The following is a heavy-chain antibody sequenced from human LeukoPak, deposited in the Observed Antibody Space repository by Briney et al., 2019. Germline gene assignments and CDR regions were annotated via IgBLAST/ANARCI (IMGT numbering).Heavy chain of an antibody. CDR1: GGSISSSSYY. CDR3: ARHEGIAARPGWFDP. CDR2: IYYSGST. Sequence: SETLSLTCTVSGGSISSSSYYWGWIRQPPGKGLEWIGSIYYSGSTYYNPSLKSRVTISVDTSKNQFSLKLSSVTAADTAVYYCARHEGIAARPGWFDPWGQGTLVAVSS. V-gene: IGHV4-39*01. J-gene: IGHJ5*02. D-gene: IGHD6-6*01.